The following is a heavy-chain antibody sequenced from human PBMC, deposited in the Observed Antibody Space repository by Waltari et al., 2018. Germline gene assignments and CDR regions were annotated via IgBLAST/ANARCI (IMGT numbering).Heavy chain of an antibody. V-gene: IGHV4-59*12. Sequence: QVQLQESGPGLVKPSETLSLTCTVSGGSISSYYWSWIRQPPGKGLEWIGEFHHSGTTYSNPSLKSRLSLSVEESKNQIYLKLTSVTAADTATYYCARSNGGLLDDWGQGTLVTVSS. D-gene: IGHD2-8*01. CDR2: FHHSGTT. CDR3: ARSNGGLLDD. CDR1: GGSISSYY. J-gene: IGHJ4*02.